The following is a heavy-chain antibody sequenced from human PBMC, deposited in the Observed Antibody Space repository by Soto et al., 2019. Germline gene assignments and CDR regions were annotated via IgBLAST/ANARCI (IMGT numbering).Heavy chain of an antibody. Sequence: GESLKISCKGSGYSFTSYWIGWVRQMPGKGLEWMGIIYPGDSDTRYSPSFQGQVTISADKSISTAYLQWSSLKASDTAMYYCARARISQRSSPTNVGERYYYYYYMDVWGKGTTVTVSS. CDR3: ARARISQRSSPTNVGERYYYYYYMDV. D-gene: IGHD5-12*01. CDR1: GYSFTSYW. CDR2: IYPGDSDT. J-gene: IGHJ6*03. V-gene: IGHV5-51*01.